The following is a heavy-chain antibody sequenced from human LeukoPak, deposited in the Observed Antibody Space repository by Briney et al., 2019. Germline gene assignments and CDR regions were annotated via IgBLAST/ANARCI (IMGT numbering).Heavy chain of an antibody. CDR2: ISSSGSTI. D-gene: IGHD2-2*01. J-gene: IGHJ6*03. CDR3: ARRAVVVPAQYYYYMDV. CDR1: GFTFSDYY. V-gene: IGHV3-11*01. Sequence: GGSLRLSCAASGFTFSDYYMSWIRQAPGKGLEWVSYISSSGSTIYYADSVKGRFTISRDNAKNSLYLQMNSLRAEDTAVYYCARRAVVVPAQYYYYMDVWGKGTTVTVSS.